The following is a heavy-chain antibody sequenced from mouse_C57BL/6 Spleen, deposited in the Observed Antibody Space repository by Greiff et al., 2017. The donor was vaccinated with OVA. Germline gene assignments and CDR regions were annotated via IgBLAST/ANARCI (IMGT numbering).Heavy chain of an antibody. V-gene: IGHV1-39*01. J-gene: IGHJ4*01. D-gene: IGHD2-5*01. CDR3: ARRRDYYSNYDDYAMDY. Sequence: EVQLQQSGPELVKPGASVKISCKASGYSFTDYNMNWVKQSNGKSLEWIGVINPNYGTTSYNQKFKGKATLTVDQSSSTAYMQLNSLTSEDSAVYYCARRRDYYSNYDDYAMDYWGQGTSVTVSS. CDR2: INPNYGTT. CDR1: GYSFTDYN.